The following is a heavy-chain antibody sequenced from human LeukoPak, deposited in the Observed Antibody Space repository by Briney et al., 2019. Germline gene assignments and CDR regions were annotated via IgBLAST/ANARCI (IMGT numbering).Heavy chain of an antibody. CDR2: INSDGSST. J-gene: IGHJ4*02. D-gene: IGHD6-25*01. Sequence: WSLRLSCSASGFTFSNYWMHWVRQAPGKGLVWVSRINSDGSSTSYADSVKGRFTISRDNAKNTLYLQMNSLRAEDTAVYYCARRRSGHYFDYWGLGTLVTVSS. CDR3: ARRRSGHYFDY. CDR1: GFTFSNYW. V-gene: IGHV3-74*01.